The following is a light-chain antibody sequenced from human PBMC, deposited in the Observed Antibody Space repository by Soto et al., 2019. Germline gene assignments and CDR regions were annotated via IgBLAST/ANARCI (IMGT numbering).Light chain of an antibody. CDR1: QAIRND. Sequence: IQMTQSPSSLSASVGDRVTITCRASQAIRNDVGWYQHKPGQAPKRLIYAAYNLQSGVPSRFSGSGSGTEFTLTISSLQPEDFATSYCLQHNSYPRTVGRGTKVEIK. J-gene: IGKJ1*01. CDR3: LQHNSYPRT. V-gene: IGKV1-17*01. CDR2: AAY.